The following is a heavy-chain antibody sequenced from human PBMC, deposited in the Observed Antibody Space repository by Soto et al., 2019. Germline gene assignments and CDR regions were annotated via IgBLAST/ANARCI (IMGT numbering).Heavy chain of an antibody. CDR2: IYYSGST. Sequence: SATLSLTCTVSGGSVSSYYWGWIRQPPGKGLEWIGYIYYSGSTKYNPSLKSRVTMSVDTSNNQFSLKVSSVTAADTAVYYCARHSNRNYGLYYFDFWGLGALVTVS. V-gene: IGHV4-59*08. D-gene: IGHD4-4*01. CDR1: GGSVSSYY. CDR3: ARHSNRNYGLYYFDF. J-gene: IGHJ4*02.